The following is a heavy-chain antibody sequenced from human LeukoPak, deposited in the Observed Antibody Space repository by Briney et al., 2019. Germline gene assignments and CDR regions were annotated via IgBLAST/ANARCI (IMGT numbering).Heavy chain of an antibody. CDR2: ISYDGGNK. V-gene: IGHV3-30-3*01. CDR3: ARSPPVAGREYYFDY. J-gene: IGHJ4*02. Sequence: PGGSLRLSCAASGFTFSSYAMHWVRQAPGKGLEWVAVISYDGGNKYYADSVKGRFTISRDNSKNTLYLQMNSLRAEDTAVYYCARSPPVAGREYYFDYWGQGTLVTVSS. CDR1: GFTFSSYA. D-gene: IGHD6-19*01.